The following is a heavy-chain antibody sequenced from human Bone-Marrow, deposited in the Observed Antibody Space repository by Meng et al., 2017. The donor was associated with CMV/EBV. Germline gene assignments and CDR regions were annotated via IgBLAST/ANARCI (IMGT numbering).Heavy chain of an antibody. V-gene: IGHV3-11*04. D-gene: IGHD3-22*01. CDR3: ARTQYYYDSSGSGESDY. CDR2: ISSSGSTI. J-gene: IGHJ4*02. Sequence: GESLKISCAASGFTFSDYYMSWIRQAPGKGLEWVSYISSSGSTIYYADSVKGRFTISRDNAKNSLYLQMNSLRAEDTAVYYCARTQYYYDSSGSGESDYWGQGPLVTVSS. CDR1: GFTFSDYY.